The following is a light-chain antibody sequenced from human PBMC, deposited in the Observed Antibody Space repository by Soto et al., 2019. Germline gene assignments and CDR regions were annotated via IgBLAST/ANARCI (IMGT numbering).Light chain of an antibody. CDR2: GAS. CDR1: QSVSSR. Sequence: EIVFTQSPVTLSLSPVERATLSCRASQSVSSRLAWYQHKPGQAPRLLISGASSRATGIPDRFSGSGSGTDFTLTISRLEPEDFAVYYCQQYGSSRTCGQGTKGDIK. J-gene: IGKJ1*01. V-gene: IGKV3-20*01. CDR3: QQYGSSRT.